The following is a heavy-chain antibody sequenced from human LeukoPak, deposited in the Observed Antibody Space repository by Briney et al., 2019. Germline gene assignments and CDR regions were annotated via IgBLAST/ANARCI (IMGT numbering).Heavy chain of an antibody. V-gene: IGHV1-2*06. CDR3: TSDVVPAAIVYAFDI. CDR1: GYTFTGYY. J-gene: IGHJ3*02. CDR2: INPNSGGT. Sequence: GASVKVSCKASGYTFTGYYMHWVRQAPGQGLEWMGRINPNSGGTNYAQKFQGRVTMTRDTSISTAYMELSRLRSDDTAVYYCTSDVVPAAIVYAFDIWGQGTMVTVSS. D-gene: IGHD2-2*02.